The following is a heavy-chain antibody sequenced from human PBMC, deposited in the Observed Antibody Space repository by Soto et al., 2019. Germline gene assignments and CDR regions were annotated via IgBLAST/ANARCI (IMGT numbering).Heavy chain of an antibody. CDR1: GGTFSSYA. V-gene: IGHV1-69*13. D-gene: IGHD6-6*01. J-gene: IGHJ4*02. CDR3: ARPQAVQQLVPFDY. CDR2: IIPIFGTA. Sequence: SVKVSFKASGGTFSSYAISWVRQAPGQGLEWMGGIIPIFGTANYAQKFQGRVTITADESTSTAYMELSSLRSEDTAVYYCARPQAVQQLVPFDYWGQGTLVTVSS.